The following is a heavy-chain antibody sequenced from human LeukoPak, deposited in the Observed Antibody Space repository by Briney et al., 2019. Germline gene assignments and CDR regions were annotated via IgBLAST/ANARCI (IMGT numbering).Heavy chain of an antibody. Sequence: PGGSLRLSCAASGFTFSDYYMSWVRQAPGKGLEWVSYISSSGSTIYYADSVKGRFTISRDNAKNSLYLQMNSLRAEDTAVYYRPRDSSSSSDFHYWGQGTLVTVSS. J-gene: IGHJ4*02. CDR2: ISSSGSTI. D-gene: IGHD6-6*01. V-gene: IGHV3-11*01. CDR1: GFTFSDYY. CDR3: PRDSSSSSDFHY.